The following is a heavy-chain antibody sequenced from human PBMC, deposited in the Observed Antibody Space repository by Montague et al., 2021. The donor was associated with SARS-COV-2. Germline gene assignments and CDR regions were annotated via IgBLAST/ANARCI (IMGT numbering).Heavy chain of an antibody. CDR3: ARDGGRRFRAFES. CDR1: GGSFSGYY. D-gene: IGHD3-16*01. V-gene: IGHV4-34*01. Sequence: SETLSLTCAVYGGSFSGYYWNWIRQPPGKGLQWIGDINHRGSTNYHPSLKSRVTMSVDKSKKFFSLSLRSVTAADTATYYCARDGGRRFRAFESWGQGTLVTTSS. CDR2: INHRGST. J-gene: IGHJ4*02.